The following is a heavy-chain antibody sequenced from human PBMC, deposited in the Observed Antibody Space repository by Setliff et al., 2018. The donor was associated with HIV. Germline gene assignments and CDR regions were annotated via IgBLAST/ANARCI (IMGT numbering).Heavy chain of an antibody. Sequence: KTSETLSLTCSVSGGSISSSGYYWSWIRQHPGKGLDWIGLVYYSGSTDYNPSLQSRATLSIDTSKNQFSLKLTSVIAADTAIYYCARGPFVLRFLERLVYFDYWGQGKLVTVSS. CDR3: ARGPFVLRFLERLVYFDY. CDR1: GGSISSSGYY. CDR2: VYYSGST. V-gene: IGHV4-31*02. J-gene: IGHJ4*02. D-gene: IGHD3-3*01.